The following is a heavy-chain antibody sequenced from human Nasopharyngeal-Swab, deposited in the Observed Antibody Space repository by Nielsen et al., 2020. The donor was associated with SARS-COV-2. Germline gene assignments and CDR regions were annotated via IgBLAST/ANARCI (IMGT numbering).Heavy chain of an antibody. Sequence: WIRQPPGKGLEWIGYIYYSGSTNYNPSLKSRVTISVDTSKNQFSLKLSSVTAADTAAYYCARYSRSSWSSRRDYWGQGTLVTVSS. V-gene: IGHV4-59*12. CDR2: IYYSGST. CDR3: ARYSRSSWSSRRDY. D-gene: IGHD6-13*01. J-gene: IGHJ4*02.